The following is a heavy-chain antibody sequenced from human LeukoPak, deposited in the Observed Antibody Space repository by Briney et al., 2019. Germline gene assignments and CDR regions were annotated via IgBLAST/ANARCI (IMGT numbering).Heavy chain of an antibody. CDR1: GGSISSSSYY. CDR3: ARRGYSSGNY. Sequence: PSETLSLTCTVSGGSISSSSYYWGWIRQPPGKGLEWIGNIYYSGSTYYNPSLKSRVTISVDTSKNQLSLKLSSVTAADTAVYYCARRGYSSGNYWGQGTLVTVSS. V-gene: IGHV4-39*01. J-gene: IGHJ4*02. D-gene: IGHD6-19*01. CDR2: IYYSGST.